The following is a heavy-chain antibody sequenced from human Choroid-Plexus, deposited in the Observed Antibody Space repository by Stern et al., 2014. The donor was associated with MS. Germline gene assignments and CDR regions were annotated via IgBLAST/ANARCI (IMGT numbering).Heavy chain of an antibody. CDR2: IGPNSGGA. CDR3: ARQYCSGGKCHSSAYNYNGMDV. Sequence: VQLVESGAEVKKPGASVKVSCKASGYSFTGYYIHWVRRAPGQGLEWMGRIGPNSGGANEAQRFQGGVTLTRDTSISTTYMELSSLRSYDTAIYYCARQYCSGGKCHSSAYNYNGMDVWGQGTTVTVSS. CDR1: GYSFTGYY. D-gene: IGHD2-15*01. V-gene: IGHV1-2*06. J-gene: IGHJ6*02.